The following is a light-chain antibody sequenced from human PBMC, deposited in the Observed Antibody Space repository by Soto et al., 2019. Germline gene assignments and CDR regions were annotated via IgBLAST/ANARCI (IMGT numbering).Light chain of an antibody. J-gene: IGLJ1*01. CDR2: NVN. V-gene: IGLV2-18*01. CDR1: SSDVGSYDY. CDR3: SLYTTASTYV. Sequence: QSVLIQPPSVSGSPGQSVTISCTGTSSDVGSYDYVSWYQQHPGTVPKPMIYNVNTRPSGVPDRFSGSKSGNTASMTISGLQAEDEADYYCSLYTTASTYVFGTGTKVTVL.